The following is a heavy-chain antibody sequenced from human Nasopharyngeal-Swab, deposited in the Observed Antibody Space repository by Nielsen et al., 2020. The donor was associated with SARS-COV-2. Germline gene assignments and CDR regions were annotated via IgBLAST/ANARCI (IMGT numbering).Heavy chain of an antibody. CDR3: ARLPHRDTAMVKAVVLDY. J-gene: IGHJ4*02. V-gene: IGHV4-39*07. CDR2: INHSGST. CDR1: GGSISSSSYY. D-gene: IGHD5-18*01. Sequence: GSLRLSCTVSGGSISSSSYYWSWIRQPPGKGLEWIGEINHSGSTNYNPSLKSRVTISVDTSKNQFSLKLSSVTAADTAVYYCARLPHRDTAMVKAVVLDYWGQGTLVTVSS.